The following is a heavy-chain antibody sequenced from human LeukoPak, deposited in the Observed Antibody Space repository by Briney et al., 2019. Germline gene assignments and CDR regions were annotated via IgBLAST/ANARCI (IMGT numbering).Heavy chain of an antibody. Sequence: GGSLRLSCTASGFTFADYAMSWVRQAPGKGLEWISFIRSKAYDETIQYAASVKGRFTISRDDSKSIAYLQMNSLRTEDTAVYFCTRGLGTFDYWGQGTLVTVSS. CDR2: IRSKAYDETI. D-gene: IGHD7-27*01. J-gene: IGHJ4*02. V-gene: IGHV3-49*04. CDR3: TRGLGTFDY. CDR1: GFTFADYA.